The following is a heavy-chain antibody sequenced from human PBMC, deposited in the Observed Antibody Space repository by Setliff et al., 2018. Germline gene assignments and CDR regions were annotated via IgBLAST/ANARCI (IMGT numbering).Heavy chain of an antibody. CDR3: ARPSYSSGWYGNFDY. Sequence: ASVKVSCKASGYTFTSYAMHWVRQAPGQRLEWMGWINAGNGNTKYSQKFQGRVTMTRDTSTSTAYMELRSLRSDDTAVYYCARPSYSSGWYGNFDYWGQGTLVTVSS. CDR1: GYTFTSYA. J-gene: IGHJ4*02. CDR2: INAGNGNT. D-gene: IGHD6-19*01. V-gene: IGHV1-3*01.